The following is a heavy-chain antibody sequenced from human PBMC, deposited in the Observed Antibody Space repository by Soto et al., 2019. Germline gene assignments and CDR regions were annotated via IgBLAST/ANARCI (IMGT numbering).Heavy chain of an antibody. J-gene: IGHJ3*02. CDR3: AKDMGPSPRPPDSLDI. CDR1: GFTFRSFG. Sequence: QMQLAESGGNVVQPGRSLRLSCLASGFTFRSFGMHWVRQAPGKGLEWVATISHDGKKDYYADSVKGRFTVSRDNSRDIIYLEMNSVKVYDSAVYYCAKDMGPSPRPPDSLDIWGQGTVVTVSS. D-gene: IGHD3-10*01. CDR2: ISHDGKKD. V-gene: IGHV3-30*18.